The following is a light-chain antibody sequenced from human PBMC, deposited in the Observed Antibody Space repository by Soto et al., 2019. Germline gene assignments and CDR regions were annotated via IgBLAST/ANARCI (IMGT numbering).Light chain of an antibody. J-gene: IGKJ5*01. V-gene: IGKV1-5*01. CDR3: QQFDNFPRAIT. Sequence: DIQMTQSPSTLSASVGDRVSITCRASQSISSWLAWYQQKPGKAPKRLIYDASSLESGVPSRFSGSGSGTDFTFTINSLQPEDIATYYCQQFDNFPRAITFGQGTRLEIK. CDR2: DAS. CDR1: QSISSW.